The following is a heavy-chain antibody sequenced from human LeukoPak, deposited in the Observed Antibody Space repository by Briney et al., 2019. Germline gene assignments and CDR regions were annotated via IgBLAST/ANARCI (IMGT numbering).Heavy chain of an antibody. J-gene: IGHJ6*02. D-gene: IGHD6-19*01. CDR2: ISYDGSNK. CDR1: GFTFSSYA. CDR3: ARAIVKQWLVMYYYYGMDV. Sequence: GRSLRLSCAASGFTFSSYAMHWVRQAPGKGLEWVAVISYDGSNKYYADSVKGRFTISRDNSKNTLYLQMNSLRAEDTAMYYCARAIVKQWLVMYYYYGMDVWGQGTTVTVSS. V-gene: IGHV3-30-3*01.